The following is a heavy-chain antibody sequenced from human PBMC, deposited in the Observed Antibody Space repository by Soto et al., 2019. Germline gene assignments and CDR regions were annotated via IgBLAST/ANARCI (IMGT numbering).Heavy chain of an antibody. J-gene: IGHJ4*02. D-gene: IGHD2-15*01. Sequence: EVQLVESGGGLVQPGESLRLSCAASGFTFSSYWMHWVRQALGKGLVWVSRINSDGSSTSYAGSVKGRFTISRDNAKNTLYLQINSLRAEDTAVYYCVRTSLVVAAATREDYWGQGTLVTVSS. CDR1: GFTFSSYW. CDR2: INSDGSST. CDR3: VRTSLVVAAATREDY. V-gene: IGHV3-74*01.